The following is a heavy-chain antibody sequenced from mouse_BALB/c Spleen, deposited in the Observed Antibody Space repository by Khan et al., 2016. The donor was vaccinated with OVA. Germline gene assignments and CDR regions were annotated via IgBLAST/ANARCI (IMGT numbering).Heavy chain of an antibody. CDR3: ARRGQYVILAY. J-gene: IGHJ3*01. Sequence: QVQLKESGAELAKPGASVKMSCKASGYSFTTYWMHWVKQRPGQGLEWIGYIDPSTGYTEYNQKFKDKATLTTDTSSSTAYMQLSSLTSEDSAVYYCARRGQYVILAYWGQGTLVTGSA. D-gene: IGHD3-3*01. CDR2: IDPSTGYT. CDR1: GYSFTTYW. V-gene: IGHV1-7*01.